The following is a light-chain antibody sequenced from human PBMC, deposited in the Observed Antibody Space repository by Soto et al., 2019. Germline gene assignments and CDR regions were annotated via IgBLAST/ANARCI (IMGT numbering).Light chain of an antibody. J-gene: IGKJ4*01. Sequence: EIVMTQSPATLSVSPGERATLSCTASQSVYSTLAWYQQKPGQAPSLLIYHASTRATGIPARFSGSGSGTEFTLTSSSRQSEDFAVYYCQQYNKWPLTFGGGTKLEIK. CDR1: QSVYST. CDR3: QQYNKWPLT. V-gene: IGKV3-15*01. CDR2: HAS.